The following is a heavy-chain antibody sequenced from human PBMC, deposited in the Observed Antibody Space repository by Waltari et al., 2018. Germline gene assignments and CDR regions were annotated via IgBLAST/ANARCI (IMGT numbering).Heavy chain of an antibody. V-gene: IGHV4-4*02. CDR2: IYHSGST. CDR3: ARGRGVTTGPGNYYYGMDV. D-gene: IGHD4-4*01. CDR1: GGSISSSNW. Sequence: QVQLQESGPGLVKPSGTLSLTCAVSGGSISSSNWWSWVRQPPGKGLEWIGEIYHSGSTNYKPALKIRVPISVDKSKNQFSLKLSSVTAADTAVYYCARGRGVTTGPGNYYYGMDVWGQGTTVTVSS. J-gene: IGHJ6*02.